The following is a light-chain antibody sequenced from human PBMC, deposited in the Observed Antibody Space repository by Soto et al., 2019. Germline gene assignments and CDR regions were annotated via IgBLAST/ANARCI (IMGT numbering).Light chain of an antibody. J-gene: IGKJ4*01. V-gene: IGKV1-39*01. CDR2: AAS. Sequence: DIQMTQSPSSLSASLGDRVTITCRASQSISSYLNWYQQKPGKAPKVLIYAASTLQSGVPSRFSGSRSGTDFTLTISSLQPEDFASYYCQQTYSSPLTFGGGTKVEIK. CDR3: QQTYSSPLT. CDR1: QSISSY.